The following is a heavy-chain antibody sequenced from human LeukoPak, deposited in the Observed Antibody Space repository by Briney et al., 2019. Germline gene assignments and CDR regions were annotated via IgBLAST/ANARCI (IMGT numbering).Heavy chain of an antibody. Sequence: PGGSLRLSCAASGFTFDDYAMHWVRQAPGKGLEWVSGIRWNSGSIGYADSVKGRFTISRDNAKNSLYLQMNSLRAEDTALYYCAKDTHGYGSGSYYKAFDYWGQGTLVTVSS. CDR2: IRWNSGSI. J-gene: IGHJ4*02. V-gene: IGHV3-9*01. CDR3: AKDTHGYGSGSYYKAFDY. D-gene: IGHD3-10*01. CDR1: GFTFDDYA.